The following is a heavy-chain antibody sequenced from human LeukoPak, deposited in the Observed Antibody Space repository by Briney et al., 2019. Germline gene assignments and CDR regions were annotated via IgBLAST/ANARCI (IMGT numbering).Heavy chain of an antibody. J-gene: IGHJ4*02. CDR2: ISYDGSNK. D-gene: IGHD5-24*01. V-gene: IGHV3-30*18. CDR1: GFTFSSYG. CDR3: AKGGWLQFYFDY. Sequence: GGSLRLSCAASGFTFSSYGMHWVRQAPGKGLEWVAVISYDGSNKYYADSVKGRFTISRDNSKNTLYLQMNSLRAEDTAVYYCAKGGWLQFYFDYWGQGTLVTVSS.